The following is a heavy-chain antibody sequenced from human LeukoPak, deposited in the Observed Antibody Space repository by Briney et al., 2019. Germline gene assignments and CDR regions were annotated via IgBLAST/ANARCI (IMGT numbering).Heavy chain of an antibody. V-gene: IGHV4-59*08. CDR3: ARQRNYYDSSGYYYVFFDY. Sequence: SETLSLTCTVSGGTINKYFWSWIRQPPAQGLDSIGYIYYRESNSYNASLTSRGTISVDTSKNQSSLKLSSVTAADTAVYYCARQRNYYDSSGYYYVFFDYWGQGTLVTVSS. D-gene: IGHD3-22*01. J-gene: IGHJ4*02. CDR1: GGTINKYF. CDR2: IYYRESN.